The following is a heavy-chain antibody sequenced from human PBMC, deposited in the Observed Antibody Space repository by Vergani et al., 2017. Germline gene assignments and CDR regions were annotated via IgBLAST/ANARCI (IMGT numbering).Heavy chain of an antibody. CDR3: ARGGDGYNNDY. J-gene: IGHJ4*02. CDR1: GFTFSSYS. V-gene: IGHV3-48*01. Sequence: EVQLVESGGGLVQPGGSLRLSCAASGFTFSSYSMNWVRQAPGKGLEWVSYISSSSSTIYYADSVKGRFTISRDNAKNSLYLQMNSLRAEDTAVYYCARGGDGYNNDYWGQGTLVTVSS. D-gene: IGHD5-24*01. CDR2: ISSSSSTI.